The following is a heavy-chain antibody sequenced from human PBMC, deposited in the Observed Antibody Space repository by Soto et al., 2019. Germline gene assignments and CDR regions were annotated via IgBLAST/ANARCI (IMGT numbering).Heavy chain of an antibody. CDR1: GDSLSRNSYF. Sequence: SETLSLTCNVSGDSLSRNSYFWNWLRQPPGKGLEWIGYVSSAGKTKYNPSLEGRVTISVDTSKSHFSLKLTSVTSADTAVYFCAREWEFLPYYVMDVWGQGTTVTVSS. D-gene: IGHD1-26*01. J-gene: IGHJ6*02. CDR3: AREWEFLPYYVMDV. CDR2: VSSAGKT. V-gene: IGHV4-61*01.